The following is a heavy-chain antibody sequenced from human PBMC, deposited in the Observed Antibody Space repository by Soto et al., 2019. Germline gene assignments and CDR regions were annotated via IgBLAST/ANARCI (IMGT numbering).Heavy chain of an antibody. J-gene: IGHJ5*02. CDR2: INPNSGGT. CDR3: AGGRITMVGSNWFDP. V-gene: IGHV1-2*02. CDR1: GYTFTGYY. Sequence: ASVKVSCKASGYTFTGYYMHWVRQAPGQGLEWMGWINPNSGGTNYAQKFQGRVTMTRDTSISTAYMELSRLRSDDTAVYYCAGGRITMVGSNWFDPWGQGTLVTVSS. D-gene: IGHD3-10*01.